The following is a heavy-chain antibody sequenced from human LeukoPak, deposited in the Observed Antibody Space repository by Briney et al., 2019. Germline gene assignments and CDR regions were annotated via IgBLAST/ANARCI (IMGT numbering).Heavy chain of an antibody. D-gene: IGHD2-15*01. CDR2: ISNNGGYT. Sequence: GGSLRLSCAASGFTFANYNFNWVRQAPGKGLEWVSAISNNGGYTYYADSVQGRFTISRDNSKSTLCLQMNSLRAEDTAVYYCAKQLGYCSDGSCYFPYRGQGTLVTVSS. V-gene: IGHV3-23*01. J-gene: IGHJ4*02. CDR3: AKQLGYCSDGSCYFPY. CDR1: GFTFANYN.